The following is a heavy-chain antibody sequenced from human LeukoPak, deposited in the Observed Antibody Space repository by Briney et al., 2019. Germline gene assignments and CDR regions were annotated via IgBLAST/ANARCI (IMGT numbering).Heavy chain of an antibody. D-gene: IGHD5-12*01. CDR1: GYTLTELS. V-gene: IGHV1-2*02. CDR2: INPNSGGT. J-gene: IGHJ5*02. Sequence: ASVKVSCKVSGYTLTELSMHWVRQAPGQGLEWMGWINPNSGGTNYAQKFQGRVTMTRDTSISTAYMELSRLRSDDTAVYYCARDSPPIYSGYDLGQTPPNWFDPWGQGTLVTVSS. CDR3: ARDSPPIYSGYDLGQTPPNWFDP.